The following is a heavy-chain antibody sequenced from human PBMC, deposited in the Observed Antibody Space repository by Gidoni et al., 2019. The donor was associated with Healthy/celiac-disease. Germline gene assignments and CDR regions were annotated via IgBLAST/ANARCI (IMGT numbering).Heavy chain of an antibody. V-gene: IGHV3-33*01. Sequence: QVQLLESGGGVVQPGRSLRLSCAASGFTFSSYGMHWVRQAPGKGLEWVAVIWYDGSNKYYADSVKGRFTISRDNSKNTLYLQMNSLRAEDTAVYYCARGRSYAQRLYYYGMDVWGQGTTVTVSS. CDR2: IWYDGSNK. CDR3: ARGRSYAQRLYYYGMDV. CDR1: GFTFSSYG. J-gene: IGHJ6*02. D-gene: IGHD2-8*01.